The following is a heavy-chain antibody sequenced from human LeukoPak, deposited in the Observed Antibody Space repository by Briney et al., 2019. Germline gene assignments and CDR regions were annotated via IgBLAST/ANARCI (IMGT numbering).Heavy chain of an antibody. D-gene: IGHD3-22*01. Sequence: GESLKIYCKGSGYSLTSYWIGWVRQMPGKGLEWMGIIYPGDSDTRYSPSFQGQVTISADRSISTAYLQWSSLKASDTAMYYCALSSRGYWFDPWDQGTLVTVSS. CDR1: GYSLTSYW. J-gene: IGHJ5*02. CDR2: IYPGDSDT. CDR3: ALSSRGYWFDP. V-gene: IGHV5-51*01.